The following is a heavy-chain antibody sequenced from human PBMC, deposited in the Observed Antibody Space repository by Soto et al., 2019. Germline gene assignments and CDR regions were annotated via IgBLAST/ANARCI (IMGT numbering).Heavy chain of an antibody. CDR2: FYYSGST. CDR1: GGSISSSSYY. Sequence: QLQLEESGPGLVKPSETLSLTCTVSGGSISSSSYYWGWIRQSPGKGLEWIGRFYYSGSTYYSPSLLRRVTVPGDTSKKQITLRLSSVTAADTAVYYCARISVASRYMDVWGKGSTVTVSS. J-gene: IGHJ6*03. CDR3: ARISVASRYMDV. D-gene: IGHD5-12*01. V-gene: IGHV4-39*01.